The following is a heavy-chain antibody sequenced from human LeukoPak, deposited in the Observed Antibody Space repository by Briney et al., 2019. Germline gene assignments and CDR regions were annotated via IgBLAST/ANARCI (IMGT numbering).Heavy chain of an antibody. Sequence: GGSLRLSCAASGFTFSSYEMNWVRQAPGKGLEWVSYISSSGSTTYYADSVKGRFTISRDNAKNSLYLQMNSLRAEDTAVYYCAREPRRRIAVAGTSDAFDIWGQGTMVTVSS. J-gene: IGHJ3*02. D-gene: IGHD6-19*01. V-gene: IGHV3-48*03. CDR3: AREPRRRIAVAGTSDAFDI. CDR2: ISSSGSTT. CDR1: GFTFSSYE.